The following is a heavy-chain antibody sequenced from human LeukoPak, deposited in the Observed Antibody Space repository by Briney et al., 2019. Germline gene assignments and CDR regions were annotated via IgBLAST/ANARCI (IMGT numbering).Heavy chain of an antibody. D-gene: IGHD3-22*01. V-gene: IGHV3-48*04. Sequence: PGGSLRLSCAASGFNFGTYAMHWVRQAPGKGLEWISYISSSSSSIDYADSVKGRFTISRDNAKNSLFLQMDSLRAEDTAVYYCARDPTSYYNSDGAWGYWGQGTLVTVSS. CDR2: ISSSSSSI. CDR3: ARDPTSYYNSDGAWGY. J-gene: IGHJ1*01. CDR1: GFNFGTYA.